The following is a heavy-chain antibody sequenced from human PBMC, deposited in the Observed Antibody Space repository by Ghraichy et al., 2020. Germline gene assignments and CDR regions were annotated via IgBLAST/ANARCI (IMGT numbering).Heavy chain of an antibody. CDR3: AKREYCSGGSCYQLRSRYYGMDV. Sequence: GESLNISCAASGFTFSSYAMSWVRQAPGKGLEWVSAISGSGGSTYYADSVKGRFTISRDNSKNTLYLQMNSLRAEDTAVYYCAKREYCSGGSCYQLRSRYYGMDVGGQGTTVTVPS. D-gene: IGHD2-15*01. J-gene: IGHJ6*02. CDR2: ISGSGGST. V-gene: IGHV3-23*01. CDR1: GFTFSSYA.